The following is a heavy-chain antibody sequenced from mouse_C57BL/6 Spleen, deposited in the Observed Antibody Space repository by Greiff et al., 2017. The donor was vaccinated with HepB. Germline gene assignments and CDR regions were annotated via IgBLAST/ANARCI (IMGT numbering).Heavy chain of an antibody. J-gene: IGHJ4*01. V-gene: IGHV1-52*01. D-gene: IGHD1-2*01. Sequence: SSFNLSFNSSFYTFTSYWMHWVKHRPIQCLEWIGNIDPSDSETHYNQKFKDKTTLTVDKSSSTSYMQLSSLTSEDSAVYYCARFCSLATANYYAMDYWGQGTSVTVAS. CDR3: ARFCSLATANYYAMDY. CDR1: FYTFTSYW. CDR2: IDPSDSET.